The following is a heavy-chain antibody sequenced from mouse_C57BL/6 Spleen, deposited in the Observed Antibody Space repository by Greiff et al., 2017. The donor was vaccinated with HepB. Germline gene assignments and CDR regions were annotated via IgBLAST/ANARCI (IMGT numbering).Heavy chain of an antibody. J-gene: IGHJ2*01. CDR1: GYTFTSYW. D-gene: IGHD1-1*01. CDR3: ARTLYYGSAYDY. Sequence: QVQLQQPGAELVKPGASVKLSCKASGYTFTSYWITWVKQRPGQGLEWIGDIYPGSGSTNYNEKFKSKATLTVDTSSSTAYMQLSSLTSEDSAVYYCARTLYYGSAYDYWGQGTTLTVSS. V-gene: IGHV1-55*01. CDR2: IYPGSGST.